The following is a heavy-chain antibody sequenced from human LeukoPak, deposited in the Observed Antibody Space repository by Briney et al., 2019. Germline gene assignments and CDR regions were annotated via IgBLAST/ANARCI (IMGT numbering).Heavy chain of an antibody. CDR2: IYYSGIT. Sequence: SETLSLTCTVSGDSISTSSYYWGWVRQTPGKGLKWLGSIYYSGITHYNPSLKSRLTIYVDTSRNQFSLHLFSVTAADTAVFYCAKSDYYDYRQIDYWGQGTLVTVSS. CDR3: AKSDYYDYRQIDY. D-gene: IGHD3-16*01. CDR1: GDSISTSSYY. J-gene: IGHJ4*02. V-gene: IGHV4-39*01.